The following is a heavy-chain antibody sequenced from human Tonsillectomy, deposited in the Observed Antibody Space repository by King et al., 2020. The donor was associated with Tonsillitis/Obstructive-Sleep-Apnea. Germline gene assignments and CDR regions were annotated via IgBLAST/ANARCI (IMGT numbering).Heavy chain of an antibody. CDR1: GGSFSGYY. CDR3: ARGRKGSWGSGSSPIYYYYYMDV. J-gene: IGHJ6*03. CDR2: INHSGST. V-gene: IGHV4-34*01. Sequence: VQLQQWGAGLLKPSETLSLTCAVYGGSFSGYYWSWIRQPPGKGLEWMGEINHSGSTNYNPSLKSRVTISVDTSKNQFSLKLSSVTAADTAVFYCARGRKGSWGSGSSPIYYYYYMDVWGKGTTVTVSS. D-gene: IGHD3-10*01.